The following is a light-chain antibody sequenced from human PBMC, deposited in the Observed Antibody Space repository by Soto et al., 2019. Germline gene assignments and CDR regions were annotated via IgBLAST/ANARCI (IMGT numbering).Light chain of an antibody. CDR2: DAS. Sequence: EIVLTQSPATLSLSPGERATLSCRASQSVTTFLAWYQQKPDRAPRLLIYDASTRATGNPARFSGSGSGTDFTLTISSLEPEDCAVYYCQQRSNWPPVITFGGGTKVEIK. J-gene: IGKJ4*01. CDR1: QSVTTF. CDR3: QQRSNWPPVIT. V-gene: IGKV3-11*01.